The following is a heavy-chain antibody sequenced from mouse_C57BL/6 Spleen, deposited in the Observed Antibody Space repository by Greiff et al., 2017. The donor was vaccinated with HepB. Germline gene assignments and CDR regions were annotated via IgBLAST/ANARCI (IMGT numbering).Heavy chain of an antibody. CDR1: GYTFTSYW. D-gene: IGHD4-1*01. CDR2: IDPSDSET. Sequence: QVQLKQPGAELVRPGSSVKLSCKASGYTFTSYWMHWVKQRPIQGLEWIGNIDPSDSETHYNQKFKDKATLTVDKSSSTACMQLSSLTSEDSAVYYCARLENWDGYWGQGTTLTVSS. J-gene: IGHJ2*01. V-gene: IGHV1-52*01. CDR3: ARLENWDGY.